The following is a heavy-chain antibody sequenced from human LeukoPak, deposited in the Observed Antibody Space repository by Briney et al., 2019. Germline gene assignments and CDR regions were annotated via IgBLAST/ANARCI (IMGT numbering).Heavy chain of an antibody. CDR3: ARDYYGSGSYYNPPYYYYGMDV. J-gene: IGHJ6*02. D-gene: IGHD3-10*01. CDR1: GSTFDDYA. CDR2: ISWNSGSI. Sequence: GGSLRLSCAASGSTFDDYAMHWVRQAPGKGLEWVSGISWNSGSIGYADSVKGRFTISRDNAKNSLYLQMNSLRAEDTAVYYCARDYYGSGSYYNPPYYYYGMDVWGQGTTVTVSS. V-gene: IGHV3-9*01.